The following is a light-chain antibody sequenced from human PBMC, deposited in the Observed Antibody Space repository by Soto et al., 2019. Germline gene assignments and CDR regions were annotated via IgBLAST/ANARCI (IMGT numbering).Light chain of an antibody. CDR3: QQYDTSPRT. CDR2: DAS. CDR1: ESVNDN. J-gene: IGKJ1*01. V-gene: IGKV3-15*01. Sequence: ETVMTQSPATLSVSPGERVTLSCWASESVNDNLAWYHQKPGQTPRLLIYDASTRAAGIPASFSGSGSGTEFTLTISSLQSEDFGVYYCQQYDTSPRTFGQGTKVDIK.